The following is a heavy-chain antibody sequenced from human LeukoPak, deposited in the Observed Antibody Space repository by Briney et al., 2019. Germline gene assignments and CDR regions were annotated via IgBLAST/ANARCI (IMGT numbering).Heavy chain of an antibody. CDR3: TRVPYGDYWSSDY. V-gene: IGHV3-21*03. CDR2: ISSSSSYI. Sequence: GGSLRLSCAASGFTFSSYSMNWVRQAPGKGLEWVSSISSSSSYIYYADSVKGRFTISRDNAKNSLFLQMNSLRVEDTAIYYCTRVPYGDYWSSDYWGQGTLVTVSS. CDR1: GFTFSSYS. J-gene: IGHJ4*02. D-gene: IGHD4-17*01.